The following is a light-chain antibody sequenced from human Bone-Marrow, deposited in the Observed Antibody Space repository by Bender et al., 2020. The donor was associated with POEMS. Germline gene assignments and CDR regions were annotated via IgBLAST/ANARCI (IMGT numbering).Light chain of an antibody. CDR1: SSDVGTYDL. CDR3: SSYRRGDTLV. Sequence: QSALTQPASVSGSPGQSITISCTGTSSDVGTYDLVSWYQQHPGEAPELMIYEVSQRPSGVSNRFSGSKSGNTASLTISGLQAEDEADYYCSSYRRGDTLVFGGGTKLTVL. V-gene: IGLV2-14*02. J-gene: IGLJ2*01. CDR2: EVS.